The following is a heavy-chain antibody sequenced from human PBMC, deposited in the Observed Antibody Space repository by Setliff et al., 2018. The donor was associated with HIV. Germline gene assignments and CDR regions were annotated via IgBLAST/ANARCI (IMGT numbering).Heavy chain of an antibody. Sequence: GESLKISCEISGSIFTSYWINWVRQMPGKGLEWMGRFDPSDSYSRYSPSFQGHVTMSADKSISTAYMELSSLRSEDTAVYYCANLGAFDIWGQGTMVTVSS. CDR3: ANLGAFDI. CDR1: GSIFTSYW. J-gene: IGHJ3*02. V-gene: IGHV5-10-1*01. CDR2: FDPSDSYS.